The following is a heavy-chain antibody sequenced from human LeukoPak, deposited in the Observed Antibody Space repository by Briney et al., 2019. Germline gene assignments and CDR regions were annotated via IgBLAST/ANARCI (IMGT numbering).Heavy chain of an antibody. J-gene: IGHJ6*02. Sequence: SETLSLTCTVSGGSISSYYWSWIRQPPGKGLEWIGYIYYSGSTNYNPSLKSRVTISVDTSKNQFSLKLSSVTAADTAVYYCARAPPYYYGSGSPSGYYYYGMDVWDQGTTVTVSS. V-gene: IGHV4-59*01. CDR2: IYYSGST. D-gene: IGHD3-10*01. CDR1: GGSISSYY. CDR3: ARAPPYYYGSGSPSGYYYYGMDV.